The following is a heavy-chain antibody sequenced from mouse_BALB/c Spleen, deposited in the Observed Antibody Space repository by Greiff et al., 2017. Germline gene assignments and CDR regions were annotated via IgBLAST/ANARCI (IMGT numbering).Heavy chain of an antibody. D-gene: IGHD2-3*01. Sequence: EVQLQESGTVLARPGASVKMSCKASGYTFTSYWMHWVKQRPGQGLEWIGAIYPGNSDTSYNQKFKGKAKLTAVTSTSTAYMELSSLTNEDSAVYYCTREGDDGYYVFAYWGQGTLVTVSA. CDR3: TREGDDGYYVFAY. CDR1: GYTFTSYW. CDR2: IYPGNSDT. V-gene: IGHV1-5*01. J-gene: IGHJ3*01.